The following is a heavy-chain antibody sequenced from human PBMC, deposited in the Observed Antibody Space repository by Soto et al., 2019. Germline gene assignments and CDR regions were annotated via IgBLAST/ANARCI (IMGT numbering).Heavy chain of an antibody. V-gene: IGHV4-30-4*01. Sequence: PSETLSLTCTVSGGSIRNGDYYWGWIRQPPGKGLEWIGYVYYSGTTYSHPSLNSRVSISVDTSENQFSLRLTSVTAADTAVYYCVTVNLVGAAYYFDYWGPGTLVTLS. CDR1: GGSIRNGDYY. CDR2: VYYSGTT. D-gene: IGHD1-26*01. CDR3: VTVNLVGAAYYFDY. J-gene: IGHJ4*02.